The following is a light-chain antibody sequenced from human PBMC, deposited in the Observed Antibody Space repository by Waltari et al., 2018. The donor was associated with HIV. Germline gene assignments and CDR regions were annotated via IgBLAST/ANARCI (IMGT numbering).Light chain of an antibody. Sequence: QSALTQPPSASGSPGQSVTISCTGTGNDVGGYTYVSWYQLHPGKAPKLLIYDVTKRPSGVPDRFSGSKSGNTASLTVSGLQGDDEADYYCSSYAGSAVVFGGGTKLTVL. J-gene: IGLJ2*01. CDR1: GNDVGGYTY. CDR3: SSYAGSAVV. CDR2: DVT. V-gene: IGLV2-8*01.